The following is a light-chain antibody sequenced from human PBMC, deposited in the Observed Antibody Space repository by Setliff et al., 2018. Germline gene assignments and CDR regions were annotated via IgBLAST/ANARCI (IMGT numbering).Light chain of an antibody. CDR3: CSHTISSTRV. Sequence: QSALTQPASVSGSPGQSITISCTGTSSDVGGYNYVSWYQQHPGKAPKLMIYNVGNRPSGVSNRFSGSKSGNTASLTNSGLQAEDEADYYCCSHTISSTRVFGTGTKVTVL. CDR1: SSDVGGYNY. J-gene: IGLJ1*01. V-gene: IGLV2-14*01. CDR2: NVG.